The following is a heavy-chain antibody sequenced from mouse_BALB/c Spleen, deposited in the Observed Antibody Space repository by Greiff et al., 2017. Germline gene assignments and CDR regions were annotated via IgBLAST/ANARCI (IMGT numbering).Heavy chain of an antibody. Sequence: EVKLVESGGGLVQPGGSRKLSCAASGFTFSSFGMHWVRQAPEKGLEWVAYISSGSSTIYYADTVKGRFTISRDNPKNTLFLQMTSLRSEDTAMYYCARSGTGYWYFDVWGAGTTVTVSS. CDR3: ARSGTGYWYFDV. CDR1: GFTFSSFG. CDR2: ISSGSSTI. D-gene: IGHD3-1*01. J-gene: IGHJ1*01. V-gene: IGHV5-17*02.